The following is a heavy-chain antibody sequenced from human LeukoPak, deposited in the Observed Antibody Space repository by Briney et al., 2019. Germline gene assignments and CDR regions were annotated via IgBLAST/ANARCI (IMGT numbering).Heavy chain of an antibody. Sequence: PGGSLRLSCAASGFTFSSYWMHWVRQAPGKGLVWVSRINSDGSSTSYADSVKGRFTISRDNSKNTLYLQMNSLRAEDTAVYYCARARGIAAALPLHPYYYGMDVWGQGTTVTVSS. CDR2: INSDGSST. V-gene: IGHV3-74*01. CDR3: ARARGIAAALPLHPYYYGMDV. J-gene: IGHJ6*02. D-gene: IGHD6-13*01. CDR1: GFTFSSYW.